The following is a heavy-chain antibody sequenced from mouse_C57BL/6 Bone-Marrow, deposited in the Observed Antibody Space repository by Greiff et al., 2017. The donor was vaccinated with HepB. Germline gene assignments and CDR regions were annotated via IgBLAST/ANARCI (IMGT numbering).Heavy chain of an antibody. CDR3: ARPGTYAMDY. CDR2: INPYNGGT. Sequence: VQLQQSGPVLVKPGASVKMSCKASGYTFTDYYMNWVKQSHGKSLEWIGVINPYNGGTSYNQKFKGKATLTVDKSSSTAYMELNSLTSEDSAVYYGARPGTYAMDYWGQGTSVTVSS. CDR1: GYTFTDYY. V-gene: IGHV1-19*01. J-gene: IGHJ4*01. D-gene: IGHD3-1*01.